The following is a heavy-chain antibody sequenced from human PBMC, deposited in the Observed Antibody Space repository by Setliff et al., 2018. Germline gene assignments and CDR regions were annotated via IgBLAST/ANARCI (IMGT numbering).Heavy chain of an antibody. Sequence: ASVKVSCKTSGYTFTNYGITWVRQAPGQGLEWMGWINNYSFKTNYPQKFLGRVTVTTDTSTGTAYMELGSLTSDDTAIYYCATGVNSAYWEYYFEYWGQGTLVTVSS. CDR2: INNYSFKT. V-gene: IGHV1-18*01. D-gene: IGHD1-26*01. CDR1: GYTFTNYG. CDR3: ATGVNSAYWEYYFEY. J-gene: IGHJ4*02.